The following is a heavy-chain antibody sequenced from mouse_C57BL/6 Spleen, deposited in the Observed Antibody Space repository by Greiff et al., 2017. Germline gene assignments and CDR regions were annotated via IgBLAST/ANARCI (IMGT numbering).Heavy chain of an antibody. J-gene: IGHJ1*03. D-gene: IGHD1-1*01. V-gene: IGHV5-9*01. Sequence: EVKLVESGGGLVKPGGSLKLSCAASGFTFSSYTMSWVRQTPEKRLEWVATISGGGGNTYYPDSVKGRFPISRDNAKNTLYLQMSSLRSEDTALYYCARRLLGYFDVWGTGTTVTVSS. CDR2: ISGGGGNT. CDR3: ARRLLGYFDV. CDR1: GFTFSSYT.